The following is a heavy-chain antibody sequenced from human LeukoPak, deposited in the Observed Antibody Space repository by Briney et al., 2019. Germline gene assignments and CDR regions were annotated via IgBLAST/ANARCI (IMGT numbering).Heavy chain of an antibody. CDR3: ARYQEYSSSSSSFDY. Sequence: GGSLRLSCAASGFTFSSYGMHWVRQAPGKGLEWVAVIWYDGSNKYYADSVKGRFTISRDNSKNTLYLQMNSLRAEVTAVYYCARYQEYSSSSSSFDYWGQGTLVTVSS. V-gene: IGHV3-33*01. D-gene: IGHD6-6*01. CDR1: GFTFSSYG. J-gene: IGHJ4*02. CDR2: IWYDGSNK.